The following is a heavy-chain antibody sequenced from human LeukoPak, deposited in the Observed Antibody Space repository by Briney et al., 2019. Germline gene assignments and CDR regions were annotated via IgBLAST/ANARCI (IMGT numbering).Heavy chain of an antibody. V-gene: IGHV3-48*01. CDR1: GFTFSSYS. D-gene: IGHD2-2*01. J-gene: IGHJ3*02. CDR3: ASLDQDIVVVPAAGDGLDI. CDR2: ISSSSSTI. Sequence: GGSLRLSCAASGFTFSSYSMNWVRQAPGKGLEWVSYISSSSSTIYYADSVKGRFTISRDNAKNSLYLQMNSLRAEDTAVYYCASLDQDIVVVPAAGDGLDIWGQGTMVTVSS.